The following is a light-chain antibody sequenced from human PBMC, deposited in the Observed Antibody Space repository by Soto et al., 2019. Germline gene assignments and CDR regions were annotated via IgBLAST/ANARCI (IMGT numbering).Light chain of an antibody. Sequence: PGGRVPLSCRASQGVSSSYLTWYQQKPGKAPRLLIYGASTSATSIPARFSGSGSGTDFTLTISSLQPEVFAVYYRQQDYNWCPLTFGGGTRVEIK. CDR2: GAS. J-gene: IGKJ4*01. CDR3: QQDYNWCPLT. CDR1: QGVSSSY. V-gene: IGKV3D-7*01.